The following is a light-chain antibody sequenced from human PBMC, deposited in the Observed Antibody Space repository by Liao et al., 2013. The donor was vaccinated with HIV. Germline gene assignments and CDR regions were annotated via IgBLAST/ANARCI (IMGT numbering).Light chain of an antibody. CDR3: YSAADNNPV. J-gene: IGLJ2*01. CDR1: KLGDKY. Sequence: SYELTQPPSVSVSPGQTASITCSGDKLGDKYACWYQQKPGQSPVLVIYEDSKRPSGIPERFSGSNSGNTATLTISGTQAMDEADYYCYSAADNNPVFGGGTKLTVL. V-gene: IGLV3-1*01. CDR2: EDS.